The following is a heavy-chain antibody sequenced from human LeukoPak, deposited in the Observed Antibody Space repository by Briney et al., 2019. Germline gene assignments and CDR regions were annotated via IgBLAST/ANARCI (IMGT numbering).Heavy chain of an antibody. CDR2: ISASGGST. J-gene: IGHJ4*02. CDR3: AKVLKGGFWSGYYFDY. CDR1: GFTFNTYA. D-gene: IGHD3-3*01. Sequence: PGGSLRLSCTASGFTFNTYAMSWARQGPGKGLQWVSAISASGGSTYYADSVKGRFTISRDNSKNTLYLQMNSLRAEDTAVYYCAKVLKGGFWSGYYFDYWGQGTLVTVSS. V-gene: IGHV3-23*01.